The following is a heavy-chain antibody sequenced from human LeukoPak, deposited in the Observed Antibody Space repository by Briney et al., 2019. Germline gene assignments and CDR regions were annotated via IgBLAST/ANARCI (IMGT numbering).Heavy chain of an antibody. CDR2: IKQDGSEK. D-gene: IGHD3-22*01. CDR3: ARELLDYYDSSGYSFDY. CDR1: GFPFSGYW. J-gene: IGHJ4*02. V-gene: IGHV3-7*01. Sequence: GGSLRLSCAASGFPFSGYWMTWVRQAPGKGLEWVANIKQDGSEKYYVDSVKGRFTISRDNAKNSLYLQMNSLRAEDTAVYYCARELLDYYDSSGYSFDYWGQGTLVTVSS.